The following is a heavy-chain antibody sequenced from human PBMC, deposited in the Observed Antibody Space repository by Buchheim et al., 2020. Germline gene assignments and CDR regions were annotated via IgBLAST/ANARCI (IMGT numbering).Heavy chain of an antibody. V-gene: IGHV3-33*01. J-gene: IGHJ4*02. Sequence: QVQLLESGGGAVQPGRSLRLSCAASGFTFSNYGMHWVRQAPGKGLEWVAIIWHDGNNIYYGDSVKGRFTISRDNSKNTLSLEVNSLRVEDTAVYYCARDRGGDDPIDYWGQGTL. CDR1: GFTFSNYG. D-gene: IGHD5-12*01. CDR3: ARDRGGDDPIDY. CDR2: IWHDGNNI.